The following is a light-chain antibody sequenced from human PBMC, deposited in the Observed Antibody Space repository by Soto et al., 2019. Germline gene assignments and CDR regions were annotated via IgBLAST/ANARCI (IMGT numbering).Light chain of an antibody. CDR1: SSDVGGYNY. V-gene: IGLV2-8*01. CDR3: SSYAGYNNFV. J-gene: IGLJ1*01. CDR2: EVF. Sequence: QSALTQPPSASGSPGQSVTISCTGTSSDVGGYNYVSWYQHHPGKAPRLLIYEVFKRPSGVPNRFSGSKSGNRASLTVSGLQAEDEADYYCSSYAGYNNFVFGTGTKLNVL.